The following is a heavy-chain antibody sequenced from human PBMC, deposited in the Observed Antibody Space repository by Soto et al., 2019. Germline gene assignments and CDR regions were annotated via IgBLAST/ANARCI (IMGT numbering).Heavy chain of an antibody. V-gene: IGHV1-2*02. Sequence: QVQLVQSGVEVKKPGASVKVSCKASGYIFTGYHMHWVRQAPGQGLEWMGWINPNSGGTNYAQKFQGRVTMTRDTSISAAYMELSRLRYDDTAVYYCAREDLPIYYYGMDVWGQGTTVTVSS. CDR1: GYIFTGYH. CDR3: AREDLPIYYYGMDV. CDR2: INPNSGGT. J-gene: IGHJ6*02.